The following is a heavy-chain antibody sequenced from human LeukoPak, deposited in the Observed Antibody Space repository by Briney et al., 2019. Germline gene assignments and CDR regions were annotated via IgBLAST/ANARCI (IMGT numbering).Heavy chain of an antibody. D-gene: IGHD2-2*02. CDR2: IYYSGST. CDR1: GGSISSYY. V-gene: IGHV4-59*01. CDR3: ARGLVPAAIPPRVVMRGNGYYYYMDV. Sequence: SSETLSLTCTVSGGSISSYYWSWIRQPPGKGLEWIGYIYYSGSTNYNPSLKSRVTISVDTSKNQFSLKLSSVTAADTAVYYCARGLVPAAIPPRVVMRGNGYYYYMDVWGKGTTVTVSS. J-gene: IGHJ6*03.